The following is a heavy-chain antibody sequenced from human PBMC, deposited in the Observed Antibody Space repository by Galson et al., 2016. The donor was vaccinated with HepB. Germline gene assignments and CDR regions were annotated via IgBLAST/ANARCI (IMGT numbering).Heavy chain of an antibody. D-gene: IGHD3-16*01. Sequence: SETLSLTCVVSGVSISSNTWWNWVRQPPGEGLEWIGEISHSGNTKCNPSLKSRVTMSVDKSKNDISLKLKSVSAADTAIYYCARAPGGYYFAMDVWGQGTTVTVSS. CDR1: GVSISSNTW. CDR3: ARAPGGYYFAMDV. CDR2: ISHSGNT. V-gene: IGHV4-4*02. J-gene: IGHJ6*02.